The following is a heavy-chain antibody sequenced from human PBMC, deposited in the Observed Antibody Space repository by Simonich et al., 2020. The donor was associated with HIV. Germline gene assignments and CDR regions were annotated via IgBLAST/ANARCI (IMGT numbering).Heavy chain of an antibody. CDR3: ARGRGAGSY. D-gene: IGHD2-15*01. J-gene: IGHJ4*02. CDR1: GGSFSGYY. Sequence: QVQLQQWGAGLLKPSETLSLTCAVYGGSFSGYYWGWIRQPPGKGREWNGEINHRGSTNYNPSLKSRVTISVDTSKNQFSRKLSSVTAADTAVYYCARGRGAGSYWGQGTLVTVSS. V-gene: IGHV4-34*01. CDR2: INHRGST.